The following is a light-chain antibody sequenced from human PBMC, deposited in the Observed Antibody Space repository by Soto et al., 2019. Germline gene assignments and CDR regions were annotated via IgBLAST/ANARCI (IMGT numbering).Light chain of an antibody. CDR2: SAS. CDR3: LKDYNYPRT. CDR1: QSISSY. Sequence: IQITQSPSSLSASGGDGFTITCRASQSISSYLNWYQQKPGRAPKLLIHSASALPSGVPSRFSGSGSGTDFTLTISSLQPEDFATYYCLKDYNYPRTFGQGTTVDIK. J-gene: IGKJ1*01. V-gene: IGKV1-6*01.